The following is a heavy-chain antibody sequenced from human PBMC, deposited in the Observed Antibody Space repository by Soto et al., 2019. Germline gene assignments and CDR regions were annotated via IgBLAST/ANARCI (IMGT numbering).Heavy chain of an antibody. CDR2: ISGSGDHT. CDR3: AKSVNDYSTYYFNY. V-gene: IGHV3-23*04. CDR1: GFIFKSYG. D-gene: IGHD4-4*01. J-gene: IGHJ4*02. Sequence: EVELVESGGGLVQPGGSLRLSCAASGFIFKSYGMNWVRQAPGKGLEWISYISGSGDHTYYAQSVQDRFTISRDNSKDTLSVQMNSLRAEDTAVYFCAKSVNDYSTYYFNYWGQGILVTVSS.